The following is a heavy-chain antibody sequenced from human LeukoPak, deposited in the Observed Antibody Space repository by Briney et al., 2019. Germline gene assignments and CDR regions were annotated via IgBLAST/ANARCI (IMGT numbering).Heavy chain of an antibody. D-gene: IGHD3-10*01. CDR2: LYYSGST. CDR3: ARDEDSAYGSGSYLS. V-gene: IGHV4-59*01. CDR1: GGSISGYH. Sequence: SETLSLTCTVSGGSISGYHWSWIRQPPGKGLEWIGYLYYSGSTNYNPSLKSRVTISVDTSKNQFSLKLSSVTAADTAVYYCARDEDSAYGSGSYLSWGQGTLVTVSS. J-gene: IGHJ5*02.